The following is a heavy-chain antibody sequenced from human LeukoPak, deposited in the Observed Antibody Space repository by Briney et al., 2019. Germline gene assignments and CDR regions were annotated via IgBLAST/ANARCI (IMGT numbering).Heavy chain of an antibody. Sequence: KPSETLSLTCTVSGGSISSGSYYWSWIRQPAGKGLEGIGRIYTSGSTNYNPSLKSRVTIAVDTSKNQFSLKLSSVTATDTAVYYCARDGPPPYWGQRTLVT. J-gene: IGHJ4*02. CDR2: IYTSGST. V-gene: IGHV4-61*02. CDR1: GGSISSGSYY. CDR3: ARDGPPPY.